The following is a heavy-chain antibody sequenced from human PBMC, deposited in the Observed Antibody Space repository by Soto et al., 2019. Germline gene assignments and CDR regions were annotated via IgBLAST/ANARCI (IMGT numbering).Heavy chain of an antibody. CDR1: GYTFTSYG. V-gene: IGHV1-18*01. CDR2: ISAYNGNT. J-gene: IGHJ3*02. CDR3: ARLMVHSTYYYDSSGRGAFDI. D-gene: IGHD3-22*01. Sequence: QVQLVQSGAEVKKPGASVKVSCKASGYTFTSYGISWVRQAPGQGLEWMGWISAYNGNTNYAQKLQGRLTMTTDTSTSTAYMELRSLRSDDPAVYYCARLMVHSTYYYDSSGRGAFDICGQGTMVTVSS.